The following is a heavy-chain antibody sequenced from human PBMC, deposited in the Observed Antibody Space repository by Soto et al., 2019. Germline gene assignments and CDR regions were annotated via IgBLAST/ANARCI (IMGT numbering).Heavy chain of an antibody. CDR3: ARSRGLVVPAAIDYYYGMDV. CDR1: GGTFSSYA. Sequence: QVQLVQSGAEVKKPGSTVNVSCKASGGTFSSYAISWVRQAPGQGLEWMGGIIPIFGTANYAQKFQGRVTITADESTSTAYMELSSLRSEDTAVYYCARSRGLVVPAAIDYYYGMDVWGQGTTVTVSS. CDR2: IIPIFGTA. D-gene: IGHD2-2*01. J-gene: IGHJ6*02. V-gene: IGHV1-69*01.